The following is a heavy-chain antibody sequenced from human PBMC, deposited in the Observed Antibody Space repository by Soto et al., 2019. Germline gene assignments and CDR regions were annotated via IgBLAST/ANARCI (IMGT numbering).Heavy chain of an antibody. CDR2: FDPEDGET. D-gene: IGHD3-3*01. CDR3: ATDLLRSGVVIRETDY. J-gene: IGHJ4*02. Sequence: GASVKVSCKVSGYTLTELSMHWVRQAPGKGLEWMGGFDPEDGETIYAQKFQGRVTMTEDTSTDTAYMELSSLRSEDTAVYYCATDLLRSGVVIRETDYWGQGTLVTVSS. CDR1: GYTLTELS. V-gene: IGHV1-24*01.